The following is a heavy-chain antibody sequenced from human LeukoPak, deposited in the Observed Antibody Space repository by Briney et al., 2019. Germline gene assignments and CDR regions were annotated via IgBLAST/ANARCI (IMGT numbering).Heavy chain of an antibody. CDR1: GFTFSTYG. CDR3: AQEYQFNY. Sequence: GGSLRLSCAATGFTFSTYGMHWVRQTPGKGLEWVALIRYDGTIKYYADSVKGRFTISRDNSKNTLYLQINSLTTEDTAVYYCAQEYQFNYWGQGTLVTVSS. CDR2: IRYDGTIK. V-gene: IGHV3-30*02. J-gene: IGHJ4*02. D-gene: IGHD2-2*01.